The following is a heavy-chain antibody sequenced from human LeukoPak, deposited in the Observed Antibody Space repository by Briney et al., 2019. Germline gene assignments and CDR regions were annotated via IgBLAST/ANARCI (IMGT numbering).Heavy chain of an antibody. CDR1: GASISSSSYY. D-gene: IGHD3-16*01. CDR3: ARGRSYYDYVWGSYSFRAFDI. Sequence: SETLSLTCTVSGASISSSSYYWGWIRQPPGKVLEWIGSIYYSGSTDYNPSLKSRVSISIDTSKNQFSLKLSSVTAADTAVYYCARGRSYYDYVWGSYSFRAFDIWGQGTMVTVSS. V-gene: IGHV4-39*01. CDR2: IYYSGST. J-gene: IGHJ3*02.